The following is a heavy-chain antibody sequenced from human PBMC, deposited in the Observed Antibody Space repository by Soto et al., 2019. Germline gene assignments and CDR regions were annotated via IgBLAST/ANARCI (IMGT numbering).Heavy chain of an antibody. CDR2: ISGSGGST. CDR3: AKGVRSYYYYGMDV. D-gene: IGHD3-22*01. J-gene: IGHJ6*02. CDR1: GFTFSSYA. V-gene: IGHV3-23*01. Sequence: GGSLRLSCAASGFTFSSYAMTWVRQAPGKGLEWVSGISGSGGSTYYADSVKGRFTISRDNSKNTMYLQMNSLRADDTAVYYCAKGVRSYYYYGMDVWGQGTTVTVSS.